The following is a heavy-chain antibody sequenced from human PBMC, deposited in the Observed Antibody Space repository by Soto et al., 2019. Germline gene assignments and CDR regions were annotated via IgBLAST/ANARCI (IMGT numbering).Heavy chain of an antibody. CDR1: GFTFSSYA. CDR3: AKKGPYYYDSSGYPPG. J-gene: IGHJ4*02. CDR2: ISSNGSPT. Sequence: GGSLRLSCSVSGFTFSSYAMHWVRQAPGKGLEYVSSISSNGSPTYYVDSVKGRFTISRDNSKNTLYLQMNSLRAEDTAVYYCAKKGPYYYDSSGYPPGWGQGTLVTVSS. V-gene: IGHV3-64*04. D-gene: IGHD3-22*01.